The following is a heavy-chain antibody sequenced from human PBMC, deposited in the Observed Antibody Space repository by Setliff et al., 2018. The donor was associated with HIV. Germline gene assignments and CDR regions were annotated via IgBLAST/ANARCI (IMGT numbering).Heavy chain of an antibody. CDR3: ARLYYYDSSGYYFLYYYYGMDV. CDR2: IYYSGST. Sequence: PSETLSLTCTVSGGSISSSNWWSWVRQPPGKGLEWIGSIYYSGSTYYNPSLKSRVTISVDTSKNQFSLKLSSVTAADTAVYYCARLYYYDSSGYYFLYYYYGMDVWGQGTTVTVSS. CDR1: GGSISSSNW. D-gene: IGHD3-22*01. J-gene: IGHJ6*02. V-gene: IGHV4-4*02.